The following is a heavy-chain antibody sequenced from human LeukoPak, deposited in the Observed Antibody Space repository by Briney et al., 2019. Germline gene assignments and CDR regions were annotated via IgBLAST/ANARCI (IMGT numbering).Heavy chain of an antibody. V-gene: IGHV3-23*01. J-gene: IGHJ6*02. CDR3: AKFKSTWEHRSYFMDG. Sequence: GGSLRLSCAASGFTFSSYAMSWVRQAPGKGLEWVSAISGSGGSTYYADSVKGRFTISRDNSKNTLYLQMNSLRAEDTAVYYCAKFKSTWEHRSYFMDGWGQGTTVTVSS. D-gene: IGHD1-26*01. CDR1: GFTFSSYA. CDR2: ISGSGGST.